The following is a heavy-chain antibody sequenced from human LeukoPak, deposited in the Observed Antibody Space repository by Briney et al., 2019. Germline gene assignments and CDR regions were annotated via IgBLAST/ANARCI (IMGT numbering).Heavy chain of an antibody. V-gene: IGHV3-9*01. CDR3: AKDRGRYSSNWYASVC. Sequence: GGSLRLSCAASGFTFYAHEMHWVRQAPGKGLEWVSSIIWNSATIAYADSVKGRFTISRDNAKNSLSLQMNSLRAEDTALYYCAKDRGRYSSNWYASVCWGQGTLVTVSS. CDR2: IIWNSATI. D-gene: IGHD6-13*01. CDR1: GFTFYAHE. J-gene: IGHJ4*02.